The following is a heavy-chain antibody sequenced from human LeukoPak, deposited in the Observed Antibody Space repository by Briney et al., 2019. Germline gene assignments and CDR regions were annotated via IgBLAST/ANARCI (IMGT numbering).Heavy chain of an antibody. CDR2: IYYSGST. J-gene: IGHJ6*02. V-gene: IGHV4-30-4*01. CDR1: GGSISSGDYY. Sequence: PSQTLSLTCTVSGGSISSGDYYWSWIRQPPGKGLEWIGYIYYSGSTYYNPSLKSRVTISVDTSKNQFSLKLSSVTAADTAVYYCAKVAATPPGYYGVDVWGQGTTVTVSS. D-gene: IGHD1-26*01. CDR3: AKVAATPPGYYGVDV.